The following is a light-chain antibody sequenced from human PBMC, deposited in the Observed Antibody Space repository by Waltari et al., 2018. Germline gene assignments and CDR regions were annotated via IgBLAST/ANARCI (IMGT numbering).Light chain of an antibody. CDR2: DAS. CDR1: QSVGVV. CDR3: QQRITWPPIT. Sequence: EVVLTQSPATLSLSPGERATLSCSASQSVGVVLAWYQQKPGQAPRLLIYDASNRATGIPARFSGSGSGTDFTLTISSLGPEDSAVYYCQQRITWPPITFGQGTRLEIK. J-gene: IGKJ5*01. V-gene: IGKV3-11*01.